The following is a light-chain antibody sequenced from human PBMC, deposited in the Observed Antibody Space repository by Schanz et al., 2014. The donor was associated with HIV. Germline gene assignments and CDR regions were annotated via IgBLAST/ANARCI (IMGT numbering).Light chain of an antibody. J-gene: IGLJ2*01. CDR3: ISYTSDTVL. CDR2: DVS. Sequence: QSALTQPASVSGSPGQSISISCTGTSGDVGSYNYVSWYQQHPGKAPKLMIYDVSNRPSGVSSRFSGSKSGNTAFLTISGLQAEDEADYYCISYTSDTVLFGGGTKLTVL. V-gene: IGLV2-14*03. CDR1: SGDVGSYNY.